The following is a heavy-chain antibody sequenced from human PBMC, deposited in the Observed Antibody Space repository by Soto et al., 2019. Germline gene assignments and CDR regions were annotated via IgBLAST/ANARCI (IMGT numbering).Heavy chain of an antibody. CDR3: AKGLVIAATNYYYYGMDV. D-gene: IGHD6-13*01. Sequence: GGSLRLSCAASGFTFSSYAMSWVRQAPGKGLEWVSAISGSGGSTYYADSVKGRFTISRDNSKNTLYLQMNSLRAEDTAVYYCAKGLVIAATNYYYYGMDVWGQGTTVTVSS. J-gene: IGHJ6*02. V-gene: IGHV3-23*01. CDR2: ISGSGGST. CDR1: GFTFSSYA.